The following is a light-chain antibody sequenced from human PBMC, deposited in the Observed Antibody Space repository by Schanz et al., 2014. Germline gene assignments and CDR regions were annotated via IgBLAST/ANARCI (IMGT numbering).Light chain of an antibody. V-gene: IGLV4-69*01. CDR2: FNSDGSH. J-gene: IGLJ3*02. Sequence: QLVLTQSPSASASLGASVKLTCTLSSGHSSYAIAWHQQQPEKGPRYLMKFNSDGSHSKGDGIPDRFSGSSSGAERYLTISSLQSEDEADYYCQTWGTGIHGVFGGGTKLTVL. CDR1: SGHSSYA. CDR3: QTWGTGIHGV.